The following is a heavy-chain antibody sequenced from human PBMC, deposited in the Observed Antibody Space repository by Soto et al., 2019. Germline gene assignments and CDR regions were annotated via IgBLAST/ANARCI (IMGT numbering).Heavy chain of an antibody. CDR3: ARISGGSPYYYAMDV. J-gene: IGHJ6*02. V-gene: IGHV2-26*01. CDR1: GFSLTNNKMG. D-gene: IGHD3-10*01. Sequence: QVTLKESGPVLVKPTETLTLTCTASGFSLTNNKMGVSWIRQPPGKALEWLANIFSSDEKSYSTSLKSRVTISQDTSKSQVVLKVTNMDPVDTATYYCARISGGSPYYYAMDVWGQGTTVPVSS. CDR2: IFSSDEK.